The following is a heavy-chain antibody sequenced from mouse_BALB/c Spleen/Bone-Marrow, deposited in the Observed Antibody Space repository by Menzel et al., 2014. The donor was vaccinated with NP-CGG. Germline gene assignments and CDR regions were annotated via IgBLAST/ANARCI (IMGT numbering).Heavy chain of an antibody. CDR3: PRRRMIPTSFDV. CDR2: ISSSGSYT. J-gene: IGHJ1*01. Sequence: EVQRVESGGGLAKPGGSLQLSCAASGFTFSTYAMSWVRQTPEKRLEWVATISSSGSYTYYPDSVKGRFTISRDNAKNPLYWKRGGLGLEDPAFFSCPRRRMIPTSFDVGGAGPPVPVPS. CDR1: GFTFSTYA. V-gene: IGHV5-9-3*01. D-gene: IGHD2-4*01.